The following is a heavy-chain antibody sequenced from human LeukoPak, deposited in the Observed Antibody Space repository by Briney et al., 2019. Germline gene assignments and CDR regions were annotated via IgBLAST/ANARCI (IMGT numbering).Heavy chain of an antibody. J-gene: IGHJ5*02. CDR1: GFTFSSYW. CDR3: ARDRRVVPARGYNWFDP. V-gene: IGHV3-7*04. CDR2: IIQDGSKK. Sequence: PGGSLRLSCAASGFTFSSYWMSWVRQAPGKGLEWVANIIQDGSKKYYVDSVKGRFTISRDNAKNSLYLQMKSLRAEDTAVYYCARDRRVVPARGYNWFDPWGQGTLVTVSS. D-gene: IGHD2-2*01.